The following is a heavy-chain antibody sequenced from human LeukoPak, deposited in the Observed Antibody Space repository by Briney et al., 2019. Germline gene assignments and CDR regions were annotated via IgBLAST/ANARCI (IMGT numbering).Heavy chain of an antibody. Sequence: HVASVKVSCKASGYTFTGYYMHWVRQAPGQGLEWMGWINPNSGGTNYAQKFQGRVTMTRDTSISTAYMELSRLRSDDTAVYYCARAVVDPYGMDVWGQGTTVTVSS. V-gene: IGHV1-2*02. J-gene: IGHJ6*02. CDR1: GYTFTGYY. CDR2: INPNSGGT. D-gene: IGHD2-2*01. CDR3: ARAVVDPYGMDV.